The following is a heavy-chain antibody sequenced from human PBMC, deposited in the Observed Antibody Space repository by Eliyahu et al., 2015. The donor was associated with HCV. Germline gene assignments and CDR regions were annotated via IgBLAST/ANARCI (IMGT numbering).Heavy chain of an antibody. CDR3: ARCLWAGYCTSTACAPNWFDP. CDR2: IKEDGSEK. D-gene: IGHD2-2*01. Sequence: EVQLVESGGGLVQPGGSLRLSCAASGFXFXTYWXXWARQAPGKGLEWVANIKEDGSEKSYVDSVKGRFTISRDNAQNSLYLQMNNLRAEDTAVYYCARCLWAGYCTSTACAPNWFDPWGQGTLVTVSS. CDR1: GFXFXTYW. J-gene: IGHJ5*02. V-gene: IGHV3-7*03.